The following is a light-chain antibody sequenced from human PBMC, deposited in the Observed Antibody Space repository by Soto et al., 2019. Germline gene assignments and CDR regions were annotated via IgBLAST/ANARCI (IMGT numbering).Light chain of an antibody. CDR3: QQYGGSVT. CDR1: QSISSS. Sequence: EIVLTQSPATLSLSPGERATLSCGASQSISSSLAWYQQKPGLAPRLLIYDASSRATGIPDRFSGSGSGTDFTLTISRLEPEDFARYYCQQYGGSVTFGPGTKVDIK. V-gene: IGKV3D-20*01. J-gene: IGKJ3*01. CDR2: DAS.